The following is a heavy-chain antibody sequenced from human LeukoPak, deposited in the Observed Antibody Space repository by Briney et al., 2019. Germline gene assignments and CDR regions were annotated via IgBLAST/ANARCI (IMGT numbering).Heavy chain of an antibody. Sequence: GGSLRLSCAASGFTFSSYWMSWVRQAPGKGLEWVANIKQDGSEKYYVDSVKGRFTISRDNAKNSLYLQMNSLRAEDTAVYYCARERFEQLVPDYYYYYMDVWGKGTTVTVSS. V-gene: IGHV3-7*01. J-gene: IGHJ6*03. D-gene: IGHD6-13*01. CDR2: IKQDGSEK. CDR1: GFTFSSYW. CDR3: ARERFEQLVPDYYYYYMDV.